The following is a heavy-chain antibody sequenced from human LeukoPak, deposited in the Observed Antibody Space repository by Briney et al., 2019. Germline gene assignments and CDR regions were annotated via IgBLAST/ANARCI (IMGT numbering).Heavy chain of an antibody. CDR2: ISGTDGDGNT. CDR1: GLTFRKDG. V-gene: IGHV3-23*01. D-gene: IGHD3-10*01. J-gene: IGHJ4*02. Sequence: PGESLRLSCAASGLTFRKDGLNWVRQAPRKGLEWVSSISGTDGDGNTNYEDSVKGRFTISIDDSKDTLYLQMDSLRVEDTAVYYCATRGLSSLFNDYWGQGALVTVSS. CDR3: ATRGLSSLFNDY.